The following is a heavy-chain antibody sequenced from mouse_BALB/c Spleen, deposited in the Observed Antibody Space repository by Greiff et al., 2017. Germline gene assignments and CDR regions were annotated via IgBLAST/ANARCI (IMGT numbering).Heavy chain of an antibody. CDR3: ARNTTASWDY. CDR2: INPSTGYT. J-gene: IGHJ2*01. CDR1: GYTFTSYW. Sequence: QVHVKQSGAELAKPGASVKMSCKASGYTFTSYWMHWVKQRPGQGLEWIGYINPSTGYTKYNQKFKDKATLTADKSSSTAYMQLSSLTSEDSAVYYCARNTTASWDYWGQGTTLTVSS. D-gene: IGHD1-2*01. V-gene: IGHV1-7*01.